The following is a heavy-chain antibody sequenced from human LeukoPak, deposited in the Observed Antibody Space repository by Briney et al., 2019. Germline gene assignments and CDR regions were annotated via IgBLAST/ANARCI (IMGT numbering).Heavy chain of an antibody. D-gene: IGHD6-19*01. J-gene: IGHJ4*02. Sequence: ASVKVSCKASGYTFTSYDINWVRQATGQGLEWVGWMNPNSGNTSYAQKFQGRVTMTRNTSISTAYMELSSLRSEDTAVYYCARRRGWPNYFDYWGQGTLVTVSS. CDR1: GYTFTSYD. CDR3: ARRRGWPNYFDY. V-gene: IGHV1-8*01. CDR2: MNPNSGNT.